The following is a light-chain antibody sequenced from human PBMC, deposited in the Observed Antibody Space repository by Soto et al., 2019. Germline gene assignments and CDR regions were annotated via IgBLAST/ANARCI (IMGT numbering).Light chain of an antibody. CDR3: QQYNRWPFT. CDR2: GAS. V-gene: IGKV3-15*01. CDR1: QSVSSN. Sequence: EIVMTQSPATLSVSPGERATLSCRASQSVSSNLAWYQQKPGQAPRLLIYGASTRATGITARFSGSESGTEFTLTISSLQSEDFAVYCCQQYNRWPFTFGPGTRVDI. J-gene: IGKJ3*01.